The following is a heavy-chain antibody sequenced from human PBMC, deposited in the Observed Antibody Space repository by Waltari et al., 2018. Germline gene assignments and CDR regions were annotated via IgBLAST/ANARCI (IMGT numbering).Heavy chain of an antibody. Sequence: QVQLQESGPGLVKPSETLSLTCAVSGYSISSGYYWGWIRQPPGKGLEWIGSIYHSGSTYYNQSLKSRVTISVDTSKNQFSLKLSSVTAADTAVYYCARGYGITGTTGWFDPWGQGTLVTVSS. D-gene: IGHD1-7*01. J-gene: IGHJ5*02. V-gene: IGHV4-38-2*01. CDR1: GYSISSGYY. CDR2: IYHSGST. CDR3: ARGYGITGTTGWFDP.